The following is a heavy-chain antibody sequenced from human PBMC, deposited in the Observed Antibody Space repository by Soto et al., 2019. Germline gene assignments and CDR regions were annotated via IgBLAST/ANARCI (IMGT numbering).Heavy chain of an antibody. CDR1: GFTFSSYA. CDR3: ARDSWSFDY. V-gene: IGHV3-30*01. D-gene: IGHD2-15*01. J-gene: IGHJ4*02. Sequence: QVQLVESGGGVVQPGRSLRLSCAASGFTFSSYAMHWVRQAPGKGLEWVTVISYDGSNKYYADSVKGRFTVSRDNSKNTLYLQMNSLRDEDAAEYYCARDSWSFDYWGQGTLVTVSS. CDR2: ISYDGSNK.